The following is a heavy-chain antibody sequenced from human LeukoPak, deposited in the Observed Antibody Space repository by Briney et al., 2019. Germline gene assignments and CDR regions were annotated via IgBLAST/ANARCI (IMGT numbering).Heavy chain of an antibody. CDR3: ARGSGYSSGWYLYYFDY. J-gene: IGHJ4*02. Sequence: GGSLRLSCAASGFTFSSYAMHWVRQAPGKGLEWVAVMSYDGSNKYYADSVKGRFTISRDNSKNTLYLQMNSLRAEDTAVYYCARGSGYSSGWYLYYFDYWGQGTLVTVSS. CDR1: GFTFSSYA. V-gene: IGHV3-30-3*01. CDR2: MSYDGSNK. D-gene: IGHD6-19*01.